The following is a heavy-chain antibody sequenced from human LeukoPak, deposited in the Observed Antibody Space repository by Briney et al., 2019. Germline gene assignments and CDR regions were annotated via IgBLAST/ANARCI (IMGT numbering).Heavy chain of an antibody. V-gene: IGHV3-33*01. J-gene: IGHJ4*02. D-gene: IGHD5-24*01. CDR2: IWYDGSNK. CDR1: GFTFSSYG. Sequence: PGRSLRLSCAASGFTFSSYGMHWVRQAPGKGLEWVAVIWYDGSNKYYADSVKGRFTISRDNSKNTLYLQMNSLRAEDTAVYYCSRDLGRWLQLDYWGQGTLVTVSS. CDR3: SRDLGRWLQLDY.